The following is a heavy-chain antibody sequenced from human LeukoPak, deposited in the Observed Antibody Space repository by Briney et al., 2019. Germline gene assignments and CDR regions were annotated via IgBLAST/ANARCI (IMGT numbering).Heavy chain of an antibody. CDR3: ARFYDTGWFGHFDY. CDR1: GFTFSGYW. Sequence: PGGSLRLSCAASGFTFSGYWMTWVRQAPGKGLEWVANIKKDGSGTSYVDSVKGRFTISRDNAKNSLYLQMNSLRVEDTAVYYCARFYDTGWFGHFDYWGQGTLVPVSS. D-gene: IGHD3-10*01. CDR2: IKKDGSGT. V-gene: IGHV3-7*01. J-gene: IGHJ4*02.